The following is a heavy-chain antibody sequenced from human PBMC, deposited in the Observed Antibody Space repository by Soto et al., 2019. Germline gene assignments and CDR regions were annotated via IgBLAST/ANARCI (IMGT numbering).Heavy chain of an antibody. J-gene: IGHJ4*02. Sequence: EVQLLESGGGLVQPGGSLRLSCAASGFTFSNYAMNWVRQAPGKGLEWVSVISGSGGSTYYADSVKGRFTISRDNSKNTLYLQMNSLRAEDTAVYYCASRSSGWCFDYWGQGTLVTVSS. CDR1: GFTFSNYA. V-gene: IGHV3-23*01. CDR2: ISGSGGST. D-gene: IGHD6-19*01. CDR3: ASRSSGWCFDY.